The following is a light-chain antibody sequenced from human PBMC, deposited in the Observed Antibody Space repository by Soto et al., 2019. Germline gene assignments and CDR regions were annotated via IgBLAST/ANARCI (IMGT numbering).Light chain of an antibody. CDR3: QQSSSPPPT. V-gene: IGKV1-39*01. J-gene: IGKJ1*01. Sequence: DIQMHMAAASVSTSILDRVAIIGRASQSISSYLNWYQQKPGKAPKLLIYAASSLQSGVPSRFSGSGSGTDFTLTISSLQPEDFATYYCQQSSSPPPTFGHGTKVDI. CDR2: AAS. CDR1: QSISSY.